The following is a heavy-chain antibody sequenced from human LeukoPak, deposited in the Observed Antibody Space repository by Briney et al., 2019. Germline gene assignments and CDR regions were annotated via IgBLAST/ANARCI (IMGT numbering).Heavy chain of an antibody. CDR3: VKVGPGRAGGFDY. CDR1: GFTFSSYA. D-gene: IGHD1-1*01. CDR2: ISSNGGST. Sequence: GGSLRLSCSASGFTFSSYAMHWVRQAPGKGLEYVSAISSNGGSTYYADSVKGRFTISRDNSKNTLYLQMSSLRAEDTAVYYCVKVGPGRAGGFDYWGQGTLVTVSS. J-gene: IGHJ4*02. V-gene: IGHV3-64D*06.